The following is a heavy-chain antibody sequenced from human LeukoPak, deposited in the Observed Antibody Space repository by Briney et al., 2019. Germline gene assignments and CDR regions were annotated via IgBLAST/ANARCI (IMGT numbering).Heavy chain of an antibody. CDR3: ARDDGYGDYYYYGMDV. D-gene: IGHD5-24*01. V-gene: IGHV1-69*04. Sequence: SVKVSCKASGGTFSSYAISWVRQAPGQGLEWMGRIIPILGIANYAQKFQGRVTITADKSTSTAYMELSSLRSEDTAVYYCARDDGYGDYYYYGMDVWGQGTTVTVSS. CDR1: GGTFSSYA. J-gene: IGHJ6*02. CDR2: IIPILGIA.